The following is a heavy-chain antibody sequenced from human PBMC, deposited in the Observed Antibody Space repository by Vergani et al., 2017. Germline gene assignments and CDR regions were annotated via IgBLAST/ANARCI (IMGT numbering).Heavy chain of an antibody. D-gene: IGHD2-15*01. J-gene: IGHJ4*02. CDR3: ARDPPYCSGGSCYPDY. CDR1: GFTFSSYA. Sequence: VQLVESGGGLVQPGGSLRLSCAASGFTFSSYAMSWVRQAPGKGLEWVSAISGSGSSTYYADSVKGRFTISRDNSKNTLYLQMNSLRAEDTAVYYCARDPPYCSGGSCYPDYWGQGTLVTVSS. V-gene: IGHV3-23*04. CDR2: ISGSGSST.